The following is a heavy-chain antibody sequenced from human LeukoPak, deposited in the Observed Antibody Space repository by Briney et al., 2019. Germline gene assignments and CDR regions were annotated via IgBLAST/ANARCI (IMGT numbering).Heavy chain of an antibody. CDR3: AVVVPAAIRTDFDY. D-gene: IGHD2-2*01. CDR1: GFTFSSYW. CDR2: IKQDGSEK. V-gene: IGHV3-7*01. Sequence: GGSLRLSCAASGFTFSSYWMSWVRQAPGKGLEWVANIKQDGSEKYYVDSVKGRFTISRDNAKNTLYLQMNSLRAEDTAVYYCAVVVPAAIRTDFDYWGQGTLVTVSS. J-gene: IGHJ4*02.